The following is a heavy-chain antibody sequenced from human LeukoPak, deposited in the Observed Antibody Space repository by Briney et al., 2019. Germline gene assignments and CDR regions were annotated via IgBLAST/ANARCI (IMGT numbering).Heavy chain of an antibody. Sequence: HSGGSPSLSFAPAGLSVGSYSTSWVRQAPGKGLEWISCVSSSSSNIYYADSVKGRFTISRENAKNSLYLQMNSLRDEETAGYYCTRDIRLAVDYWGQGALVTVSS. CDR1: GLSVGSYS. CDR2: VSSSSSNI. CDR3: TRDIRLAVDY. V-gene: IGHV3-48*02. J-gene: IGHJ4*02.